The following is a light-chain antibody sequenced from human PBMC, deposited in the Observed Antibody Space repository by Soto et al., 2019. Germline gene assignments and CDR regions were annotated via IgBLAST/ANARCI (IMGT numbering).Light chain of an antibody. CDR3: QQRSNWGIT. CDR1: QSVSSY. CDR2: DAS. J-gene: IGKJ4*01. V-gene: IGKV3-11*01. Sequence: EIVLTQSPATLSLSPGERATLSCRASQSVSSYLAWYQQKPGQAPRLLIYDASNSATGIPARFSGSGSGTDFTLPIRSLESEDFAGYYCQQRSNWGITFGGGTKVEIK.